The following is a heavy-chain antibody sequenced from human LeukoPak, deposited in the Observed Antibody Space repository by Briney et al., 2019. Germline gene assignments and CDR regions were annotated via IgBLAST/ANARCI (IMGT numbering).Heavy chain of an antibody. CDR1: GGTFSSYA. CDR3: ARPKRRYNWNDQRSDYFDY. D-gene: IGHD1-1*01. V-gene: IGHV1-2*02. J-gene: IGHJ4*02. CDR2: INPNSGGT. Sequence: ASVKVSCKASGGTFSSYAISWVRQAPGQGLEWMGWINPNSGGTNYAQKFQGRVTMTRDTSISTAYMELSRLRSDDTAVYYCARPKRRYNWNDQRSDYFDYWGQGTLVTVSS.